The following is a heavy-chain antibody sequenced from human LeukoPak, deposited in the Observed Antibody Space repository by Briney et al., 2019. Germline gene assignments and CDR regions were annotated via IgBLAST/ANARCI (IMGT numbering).Heavy chain of an antibody. CDR2: IYYSGST. CDR1: GGSISSYY. D-gene: IGHD3-16*02. CDR3: ARVPLATDAFDI. Sequence: SETLSLTCTVSGGSISSYYWSWIRQPPGKGLEWIGNIYYSGSTNYNPSLKSRVTISVDTSKNQFSLKLSSVTAADTAVYYCARVPLATDAFDIWGQGTMVTVSS. V-gene: IGHV4-59*01. J-gene: IGHJ3*02.